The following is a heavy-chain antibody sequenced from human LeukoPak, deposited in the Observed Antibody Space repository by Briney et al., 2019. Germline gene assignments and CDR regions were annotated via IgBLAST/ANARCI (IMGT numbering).Heavy chain of an antibody. V-gene: IGHV4-59*08. CDR1: GGSISGYF. CDR2: IYSTGST. Sequence: PSETLSLTCTVSGGSISGYFWSWIRQPPGKGLEWVGYIYSTGSTNSNPSLKSRVTISIDTSRNQFSLRLTSVTAADTAVYYCARHESAVGALFYWGQGTLVTVSS. D-gene: IGHD1-26*01. J-gene: IGHJ4*02. CDR3: ARHESAVGALFY.